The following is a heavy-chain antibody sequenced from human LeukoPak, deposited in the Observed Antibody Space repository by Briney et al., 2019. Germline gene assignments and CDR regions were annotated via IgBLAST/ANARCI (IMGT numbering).Heavy chain of an antibody. CDR3: ARGGGLDV. CDR2: INHNGNVN. CDR1: GFTFSEYW. Sequence: GGSLRLSCVVSGFTFSEYWMTWVRQAPGKGLEWVASINHNGNVNYYVDSVKGRFTISRDNAKNSLYLQMSNLRAEDTAVYFCARGGGLDVWGQGATVTVSS. V-gene: IGHV3-7*03. J-gene: IGHJ6*02. D-gene: IGHD3-16*01.